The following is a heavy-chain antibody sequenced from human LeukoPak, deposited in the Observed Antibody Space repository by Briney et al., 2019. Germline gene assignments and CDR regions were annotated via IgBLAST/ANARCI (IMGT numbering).Heavy chain of an antibody. J-gene: IGHJ4*02. V-gene: IGHV4-4*07. D-gene: IGHD6-13*01. Sequence: SETLSLTCTVSGGSISSYYWSWIRQPAGKGLEWIGRIYTSGSTNYNPSLKSRVTISINTSNNQFSLRLNSVTAADTAVYYCARQRKYSSSWYFDYWGQGTLVTVSS. CDR3: ARQRKYSSSWYFDY. CDR1: GGSISSYY. CDR2: IYTSGST.